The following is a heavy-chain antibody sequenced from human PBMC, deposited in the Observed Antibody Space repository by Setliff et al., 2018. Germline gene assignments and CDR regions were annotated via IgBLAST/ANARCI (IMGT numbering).Heavy chain of an antibody. V-gene: IGHV3-21*01. J-gene: IGHJ6*03. CDR1: GFTFSDHY. D-gene: IGHD3-3*01. CDR3: ARESSITIFGVPYYYYYMDV. Sequence: GESLKISCAASGFTFSDHYMDWVRQAPGKGLEWVSSISSSSSYIYHADSVKGRFTISRDNAKNSLYLQMNSLRAEDTAVYYCARESSITIFGVPYYYYYMDVWGKGTTVTVSS. CDR2: ISSSSSYI.